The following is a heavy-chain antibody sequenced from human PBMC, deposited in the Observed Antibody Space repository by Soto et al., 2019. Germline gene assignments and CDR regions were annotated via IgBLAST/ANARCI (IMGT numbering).Heavy chain of an antibody. CDR3: ARHNYGSGSTYFDY. CDR2: IYYSGST. D-gene: IGHD3-10*01. CDR1: GGSISSYY. Sequence: QVQLQESGPGLVKPSETLSLTCTVSGGSISSYYWSWIRQPPGKGLEWIGYIYYSGSTNYNPSLKSRVTISVDTSKNHFSLKLNSLTAADTAVYYCARHNYGSGSTYFDYWGQGTLGTVSS. V-gene: IGHV4-59*08. J-gene: IGHJ4*02.